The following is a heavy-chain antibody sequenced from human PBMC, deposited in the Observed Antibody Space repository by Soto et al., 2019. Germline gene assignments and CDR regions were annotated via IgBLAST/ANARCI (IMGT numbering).Heavy chain of an antibody. J-gene: IGHJ4*02. CDR3: ARHGYSEKDILTGYYPHYYFDY. V-gene: IGHV4-59*08. CDR1: GGSISSYY. CDR2: IYYSGST. D-gene: IGHD3-9*01. Sequence: PSETLSLTCTVSGGSISSYYWSWIRQPPGKGLEWIGYIYYSGSTNYNPSLKSRVTISVDTSKNQFSLNLSSVTAADTAVYYCARHGYSEKDILTGYYPHYYFDYWGQGTLVTVSS.